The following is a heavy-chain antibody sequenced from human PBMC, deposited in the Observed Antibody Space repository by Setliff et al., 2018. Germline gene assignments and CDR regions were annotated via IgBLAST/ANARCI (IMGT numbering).Heavy chain of an antibody. CDR3: ATMAMVRGVIITGYYYYGMDV. CDR1: GYTFTDYY. CDR2: VDPEDGET. Sequence: ASVKVSCKVSGYTFTDYYMHWVQQAPGKGLEWMGLVDPEDGETIYAEKFQGRVTITADTSTDTAYMELSSLRSEDTAVYYCATMAMVRGVIITGYYYYGMDVWGQGTTVTVSS. V-gene: IGHV1-69-2*01. J-gene: IGHJ6*02. D-gene: IGHD3-10*01.